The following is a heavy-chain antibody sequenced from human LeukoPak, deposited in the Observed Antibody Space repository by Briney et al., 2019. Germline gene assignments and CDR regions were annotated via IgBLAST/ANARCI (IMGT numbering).Heavy chain of an antibody. Sequence: ASVKVSCKASGGTFSSYAISWVRQAPGQGLEWMGIINPSGGSTSYAQKFQGRVTMTRDTSTSTVYMELSSLRSEDTAVYYCARTDRSGLCRFSGGDCYSLTFWGQGTLVTVSS. CDR1: GGTFSSYA. D-gene: IGHD2-21*02. V-gene: IGHV1-46*01. CDR2: INPSGGST. CDR3: ARTDRSGLCRFSGGDCYSLTF. J-gene: IGHJ4*02.